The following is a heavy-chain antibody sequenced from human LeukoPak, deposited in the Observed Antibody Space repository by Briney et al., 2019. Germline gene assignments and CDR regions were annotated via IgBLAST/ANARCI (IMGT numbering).Heavy chain of an antibody. CDR2: INHSGST. CDR3: ASNIVVVPEDAFDI. V-gene: IGHV4-34*01. CDR1: GGSFSGYY. Sequence: SETLSLTCAVYGGSFSGYYCSWIRQPPGKGLEWIGEINHSGSTNYNPSLKSRVTISVDTSKNQFSLKLSSVTAADTAVYYCASNIVVVPEDAFDIWGQGTMVTVSS. J-gene: IGHJ3*02. D-gene: IGHD2-2*01.